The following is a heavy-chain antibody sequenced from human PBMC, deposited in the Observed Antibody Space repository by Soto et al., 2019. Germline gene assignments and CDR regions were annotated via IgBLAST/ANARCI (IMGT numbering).Heavy chain of an antibody. Sequence: EVQLLESGGDLVQPGGSLRLSCAASGFTFSSYAMSWVRQAPGKGLEWVSAISGSGGTTYYADSVKGRFTISRDSSKNTLCLLMYSLRAEDTATYYCAKFFVATGESSGWPWSFHYWGQGTLVTVSS. V-gene: IGHV3-23*01. D-gene: IGHD6-25*01. CDR3: AKFFVATGESSGWPWSFHY. J-gene: IGHJ4*02. CDR2: ISGSGGTT. CDR1: GFTFSSYA.